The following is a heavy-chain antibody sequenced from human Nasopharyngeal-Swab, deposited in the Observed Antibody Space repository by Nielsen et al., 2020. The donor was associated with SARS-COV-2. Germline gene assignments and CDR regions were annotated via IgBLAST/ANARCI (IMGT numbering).Heavy chain of an antibody. Sequence: ASVKVSCKASGYTFTSYYLHWVRQAPGQGLEWMGIIYPTDGSTSYAQKFEGRVTMTRVTSTSTVYMELNSLRSEDTAVYYCARVLPFRITGTSGMDVWGQGTTVTVSS. V-gene: IGHV1-46*01. D-gene: IGHD1-7*01. CDR2: IYPTDGST. J-gene: IGHJ6*02. CDR1: GYTFTSYY. CDR3: ARVLPFRITGTSGMDV.